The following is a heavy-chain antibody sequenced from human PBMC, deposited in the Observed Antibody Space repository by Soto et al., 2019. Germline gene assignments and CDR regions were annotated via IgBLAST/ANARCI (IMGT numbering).Heavy chain of an antibody. J-gene: IGHJ4*02. V-gene: IGHV3-74*01. D-gene: IGHD1-1*01. Sequence: GGSLRLSCAASGFTFSNYWMHWVRQGPGKGLVWVARVKSDGSSTSYADSVKGRFTISRDNAKNTLYLQMNSLRVEDTAVYYCARDNWNSYWGQGILVTVSS. CDR2: VKSDGSST. CDR3: ARDNWNSY. CDR1: GFTFSNYW.